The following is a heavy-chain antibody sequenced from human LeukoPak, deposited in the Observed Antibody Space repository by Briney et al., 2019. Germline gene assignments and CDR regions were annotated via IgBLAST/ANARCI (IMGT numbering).Heavy chain of an antibody. D-gene: IGHD6-19*01. J-gene: IGHJ4*02. CDR1: GGSFSGYY. CDR2: INHSGTT. CDR3: ARAWLETDYNFDY. V-gene: IGHV4-34*01. Sequence: TLSLTCAVYGGSFSGYYWNWIRQPPGKGLEWIGEINHSGTTNYNPSPKSRVTISVDTSKNQFSLKLNSVTAADTAVYYCARAWLETDYNFDYWAQGTRVSVSS.